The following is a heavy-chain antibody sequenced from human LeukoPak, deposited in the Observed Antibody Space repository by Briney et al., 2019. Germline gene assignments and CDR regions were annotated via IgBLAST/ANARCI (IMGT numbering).Heavy chain of an antibody. V-gene: IGHV3-9*01. D-gene: IGHD2-2*01. CDR1: GFTFDDYA. Sequence: GRSLRLSCAASGFTFDDYAMHWVRQAPGKGLEWVSGISWNSGSIGYADSVKGRFTISRDNAKNSLYLQMNSLRAEDTALYYCAKGIVVVPGYFDLWGRGTLVTVSS. J-gene: IGHJ2*01. CDR3: AKGIVVVPGYFDL. CDR2: ISWNSGSI.